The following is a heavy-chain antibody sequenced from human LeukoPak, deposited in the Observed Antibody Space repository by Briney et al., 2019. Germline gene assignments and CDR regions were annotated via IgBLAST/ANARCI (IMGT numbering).Heavy chain of an antibody. Sequence: AESLKISCKGSGYSFTRYWIGWVRQMPGKGLEWMGIIYPGDSDTRYNPSFQRQVIISADKSISTAYLQWSSLKASDTAMYYCARQSTNFYGSGSYVYWGQGTVVTVSS. V-gene: IGHV5-51*01. CDR3: ARQSTNFYGSGSYVY. J-gene: IGHJ4*02. D-gene: IGHD3-10*01. CDR1: GYSFTRYW. CDR2: IYPGDSDT.